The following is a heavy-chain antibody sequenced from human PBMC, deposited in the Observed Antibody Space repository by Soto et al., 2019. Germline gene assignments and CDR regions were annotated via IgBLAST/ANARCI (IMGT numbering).Heavy chain of an antibody. CDR1: GGSISSYY. Sequence: NPSETLSLTCTVSGGSISSYYWSWIRQPPGKGLEWIGYIYYSGSTNYNPSLKSRVTISVDTSKNQFSLKLSSVTAADTAVYYCARGGESGYGYYYYGMDVWGQGTTVTVSS. CDR3: ARGGESGYGYYYYGMDV. CDR2: IYYSGST. D-gene: IGHD5-12*01. V-gene: IGHV4-59*01. J-gene: IGHJ6*02.